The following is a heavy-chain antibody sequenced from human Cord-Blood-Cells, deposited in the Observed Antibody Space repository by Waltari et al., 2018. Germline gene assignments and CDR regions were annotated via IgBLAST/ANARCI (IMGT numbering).Heavy chain of an antibody. CDR3: ASSSRMPGAFDV. J-gene: IGHJ3*01. Sequence: QVQLVESGGGVVQPGRSLRLSCAASGFTFSSYAMHWGRQDPGKGLEWVAFISYGGSNKYFEGSLKVRFTTSTDNSKNTLYLQMNSLRAEGAAVYYWASSSRMPGAFDVWGQGTIVTVSS. D-gene: IGHD2-15*01. V-gene: IGHV3-30-3*01. CDR2: ISYGGSNK. CDR1: GFTFSSYA.